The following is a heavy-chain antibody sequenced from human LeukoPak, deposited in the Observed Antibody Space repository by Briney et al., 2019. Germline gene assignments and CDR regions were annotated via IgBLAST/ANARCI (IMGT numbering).Heavy chain of an antibody. D-gene: IGHD1-14*01. CDR2: ISGSNSYI. Sequence: GGSLRLSCAASGFTFSSYTMHWIRQAPGKGLEWVSSISGSNSYIFYADSVKGRSTVSRDNAKDSLYLQMNSLRAEDTAVYYCAKDFVTTLDYWGQGTLVTVSS. J-gene: IGHJ4*02. V-gene: IGHV3-21*01. CDR1: GFTFSSYT. CDR3: AKDFVTTLDY.